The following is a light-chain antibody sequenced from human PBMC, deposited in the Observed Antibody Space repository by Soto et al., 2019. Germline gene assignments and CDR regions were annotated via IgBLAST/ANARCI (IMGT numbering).Light chain of an antibody. V-gene: IGKV1-5*03. J-gene: IGKJ1*01. CDR3: QHYNSYSEA. CDR1: QPISNY. CDR2: KAS. Sequence: DIQMTQSPSSLSASVGDRVTITCRASQPISNYVNWYQAKPGTAPKFLIYKASTLESGVPSRFSGSGSGTEFTLTISSLQPDDFATYYCQHYNSYSEAFGQGTKVDIK.